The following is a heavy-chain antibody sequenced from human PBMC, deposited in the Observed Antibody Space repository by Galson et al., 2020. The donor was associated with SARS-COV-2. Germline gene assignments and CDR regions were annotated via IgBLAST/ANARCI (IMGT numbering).Heavy chain of an antibody. Sequence: GESLKISCEASGFSFHTYWMTWVRQAPGKGLEWVANINQDGSEKYFVDSVKGRFTISRDSAKNSLYLQMNGLRAEDTGIYYCARLTSYYYYYMDLWGNGTTVTVSS. J-gene: IGHJ6*03. CDR1: GFSFHTYW. CDR2: INQDGSEK. V-gene: IGHV3-7*01. CDR3: ARLTSYYYYYMDL.